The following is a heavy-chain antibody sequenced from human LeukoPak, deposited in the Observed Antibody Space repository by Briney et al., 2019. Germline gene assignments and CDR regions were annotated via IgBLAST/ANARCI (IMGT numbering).Heavy chain of an antibody. D-gene: IGHD5-24*01. Sequence: GGSLRLSCAASGFTFSSYWMSWVRQAPGKGLEWVANIKEDGSDKKYVDSVKGRFTTPRDNAKNSLYLQMNSLRAEDTAVYYCARMRDGYMGRYYFDYWGQGTLVTVSS. V-gene: IGHV3-7*04. J-gene: IGHJ4*02. CDR2: IKEDGSDK. CDR1: GFTFSSYW. CDR3: ARMRDGYMGRYYFDY.